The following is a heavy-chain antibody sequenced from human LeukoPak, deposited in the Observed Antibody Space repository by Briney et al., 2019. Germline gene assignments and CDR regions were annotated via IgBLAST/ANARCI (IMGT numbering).Heavy chain of an antibody. CDR2: IIPFLGTT. D-gene: IGHD2-21*01. CDR3: TIIPNVILFTHYFDY. J-gene: IGHJ4*02. V-gene: IGHV1-69*11. CDR1: GGVFTTYA. Sequence: SVKVSCKASGGVFTTYAISWVRQAPRQGLEWMGSIIPFLGTTNYAQKFQGRVTITADEPTRTAYMELTYVRSDDTAVYYCTIIPNVILFTHYFDYWGQGTLVTVSS.